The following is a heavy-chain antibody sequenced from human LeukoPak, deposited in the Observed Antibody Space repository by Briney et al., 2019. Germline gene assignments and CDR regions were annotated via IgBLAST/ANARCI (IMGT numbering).Heavy chain of an antibody. CDR2: IYYSGST. V-gene: IGHV4-59*12. Sequence: SEALSLTCTVSGGSISSYYWSWIRQPPGKGLEWIGYIYYSGSTNYNHSLKSRVTISVDTSKNQFSLKLSSVTAADTAVYYCARDNARIAAAGIFDYWGQGTLVTVSS. CDR1: GGSISSYY. D-gene: IGHD6-13*01. CDR3: ARDNARIAAAGIFDY. J-gene: IGHJ4*02.